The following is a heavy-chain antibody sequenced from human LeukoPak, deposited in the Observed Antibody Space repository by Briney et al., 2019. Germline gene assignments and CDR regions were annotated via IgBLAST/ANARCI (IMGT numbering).Heavy chain of an antibody. CDR2: INPNSGGT. Sequence: ASVKVSCKASGYTFTRYYMHSVLQAPGQRLEWMGWINPNSGGTNYAQKFQGRVTMTRDTSISTAYMELSRLRSDDTAVYYCARDYCSSTSCRLDYWGQGTLVTVSS. CDR3: ARDYCSSTSCRLDY. J-gene: IGHJ4*02. V-gene: IGHV1-2*02. D-gene: IGHD2-2*01. CDR1: GYTFTRYY.